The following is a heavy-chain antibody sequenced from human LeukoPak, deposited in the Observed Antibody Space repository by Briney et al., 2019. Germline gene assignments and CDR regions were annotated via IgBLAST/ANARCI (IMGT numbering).Heavy chain of an antibody. CDR1: GFTFGSYS. D-gene: IGHD4-17*01. CDR2: ISSGSGYI. CDR3: ARGGLMTTVTTY. Sequence: GGSLRLSCAASGFTFGSYSMNWVRQAPGKGLEWVSSISSGSGYIYYADSVKGRFTISRDYAKNSLYLQMNSLRAEDTAVYYCARGGLMTTVTTYWGQGTLVTVSS. V-gene: IGHV3-21*01. J-gene: IGHJ4*02.